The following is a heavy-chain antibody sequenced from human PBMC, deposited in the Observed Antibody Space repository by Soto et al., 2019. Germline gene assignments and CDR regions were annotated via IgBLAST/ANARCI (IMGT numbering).Heavy chain of an antibody. V-gene: IGHV4-59*08. CDR2: IYYSGST. D-gene: IGHD1-1*01. Sequence: NPSETLSLTCTVSGGSTSSYYWSWIRQPPGKGLEWIGYIYYSGSTNYNPSLKSRVTISVDTSKNQFSLKLSSVTAADTAVYYCASSLEYYYYYYMDVWGKGTTVTVSS. CDR3: ASSLEYYYYYYMDV. CDR1: GGSTSSYY. J-gene: IGHJ6*03.